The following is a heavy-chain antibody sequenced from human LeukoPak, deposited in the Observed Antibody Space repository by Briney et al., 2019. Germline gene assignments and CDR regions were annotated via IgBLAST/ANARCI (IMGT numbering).Heavy chain of an antibody. Sequence: ASVKVSCKASGYTFTSYGISWVRQAPGQGLEWMGWISAYNGNTNYAQKLQGRVTMTTDTSTSTAYMELRSLRPDDTAVYYCAREPYDSSGYYPFDYWGQGTLVTVSS. V-gene: IGHV1-18*01. D-gene: IGHD3-22*01. CDR1: GYTFTSYG. CDR3: AREPYDSSGYYPFDY. J-gene: IGHJ4*02. CDR2: ISAYNGNT.